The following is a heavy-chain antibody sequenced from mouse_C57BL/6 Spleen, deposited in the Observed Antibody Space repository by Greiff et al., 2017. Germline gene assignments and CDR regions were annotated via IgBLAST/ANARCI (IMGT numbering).Heavy chain of an antibody. CDR2: IYPGDGDT. CDR3: ARVPLGRVFDY. V-gene: IGHV1-80*01. J-gene: IGHJ2*01. D-gene: IGHD4-1*01. CDR1: GYAFSSYW. Sequence: QVQLQQSGAELVKPGASVKISCKASGYAFSSYWMNWVKQRPGKGLEWIGQIYPGDGDTNYNGKFKGKATLTADKSSSTAYMQLSSLTSEDSAVYFCARVPLGRVFDYWGQGTTLTVSS.